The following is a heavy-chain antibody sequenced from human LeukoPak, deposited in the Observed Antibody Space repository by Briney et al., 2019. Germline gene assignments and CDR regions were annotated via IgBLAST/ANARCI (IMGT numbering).Heavy chain of an antibody. D-gene: IGHD2-21*01. CDR3: ATPLWSTFDY. CDR1: GYIFSGYF. Sequence: ASVKVSCKASGYIFSGYFVHWVRQAPGQGLEWMGWINPNSGGTNYAQKFQGRVTMTRDTSISTAYMELSRLRSDDTAVYYCATPLWSTFDYWGQGTLVTVSS. V-gene: IGHV1-2*02. CDR2: INPNSGGT. J-gene: IGHJ4*02.